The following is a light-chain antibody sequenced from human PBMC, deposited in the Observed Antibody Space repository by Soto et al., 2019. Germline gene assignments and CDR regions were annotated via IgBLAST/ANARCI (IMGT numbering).Light chain of an antibody. V-gene: IGKV1-9*01. CDR3: QQLFDSPIT. Sequence: GERVTITCRASQVISTSLAWYQVKPGKAPKLLIYPASTLESGVPSRFSATVSGTEFSLTITSLQPEDFATYYCQQLFDSPITFGQGTRLEI. CDR1: QVISTS. J-gene: IGKJ5*01. CDR2: PAS.